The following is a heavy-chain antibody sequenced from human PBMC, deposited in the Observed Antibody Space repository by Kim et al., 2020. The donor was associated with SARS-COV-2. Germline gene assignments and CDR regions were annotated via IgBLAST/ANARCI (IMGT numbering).Heavy chain of an antibody. CDR2: INPNSGGT. Sequence: ASVKVSCKASGYTFTGYYMHWVRQAPGQGLEWMGWINPNSGGTNYAQKFQGRVTMTRDTSISTAYMELSRLRSDDTAVYYCARAIWSGYYTVPNWFDPWGQGTLVTVSS. D-gene: IGHD3-3*01. J-gene: IGHJ5*02. V-gene: IGHV1-2*02. CDR3: ARAIWSGYYTVPNWFDP. CDR1: GYTFTGYY.